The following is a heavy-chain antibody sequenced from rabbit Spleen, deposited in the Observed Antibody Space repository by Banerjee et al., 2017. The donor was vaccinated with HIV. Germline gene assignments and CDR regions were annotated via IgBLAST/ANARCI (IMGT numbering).Heavy chain of an antibody. V-gene: IGHV1S40*01. CDR3: ARDSASSNDYFNL. Sequence: QSLEESGGGLVQPEGSLTLTCTASGFSFSNNYYMCWVRQAPGKGLEWIGCMHTGSSGTTYYASWAKGRFTISKTSSTTVTLQMTSLTAADTATYFCARDSASSNDYFNLWGQGTLVTVS. CDR2: MHTGSSGTT. D-gene: IGHD1-1*01. CDR1: GFSFSNNYY. J-gene: IGHJ4*01.